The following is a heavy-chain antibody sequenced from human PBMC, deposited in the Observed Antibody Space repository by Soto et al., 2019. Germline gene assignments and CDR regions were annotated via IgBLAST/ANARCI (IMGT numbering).Heavy chain of an antibody. D-gene: IGHD3-10*01. V-gene: IGHV3-48*01. CDR1: GFPFSSYS. J-gene: IGHJ4*02. Sequence: GGSLRLSCAASGFPFSSYSMNWVRQAPGKGLEWVSYISSSSSTIYYADSVKGRFTISRDNAKNSLYLQMNSLRAEDTAVYYCARDSEWFGEDYWGQGTLVTVSS. CDR3: ARDSEWFGEDY. CDR2: ISSSSSTI.